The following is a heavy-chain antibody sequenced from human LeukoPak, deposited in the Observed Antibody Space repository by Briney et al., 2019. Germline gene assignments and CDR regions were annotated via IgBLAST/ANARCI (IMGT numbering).Heavy chain of an antibody. J-gene: IGHJ3*02. Sequence: SQTLSLTCAISGDSVSSNSVAWNWIRQSPSRGLEWLGRTYYRSRWYNDYAVSVKSRISINPDTSKNQFSLQLNSVTPEDTAVYYCAKGVWATILTNDAFDIWGQGTMVTVSS. D-gene: IGHD3-9*01. CDR1: GDSVSSNSVA. CDR2: TYYRSRWYN. CDR3: AKGVWATILTNDAFDI. V-gene: IGHV6-1*01.